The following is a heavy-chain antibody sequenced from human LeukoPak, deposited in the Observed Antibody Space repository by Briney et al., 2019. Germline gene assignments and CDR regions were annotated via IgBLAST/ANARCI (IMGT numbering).Heavy chain of an antibody. D-gene: IGHD6-19*01. CDR2: MSPNSGNT. V-gene: IGHV1-8*01. CDR3: ARALSGCILCFDY. Sequence: ASVKVSCKASGYTFTSHDINWVRQTTGQGLEWMGWMSPNSGNTGYAQKFQGRATMTRDNSMSTAYMELSSLSSEDTAVYYCARALSGCILCFDYWGQGTLVTVSS. CDR1: GYTFTSHD. J-gene: IGHJ4*02.